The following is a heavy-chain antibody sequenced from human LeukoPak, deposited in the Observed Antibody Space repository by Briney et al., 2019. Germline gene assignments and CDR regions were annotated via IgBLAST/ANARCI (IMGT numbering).Heavy chain of an antibody. CDR3: AKFERGQQLAPDY. CDR2: ISGSGGST. J-gene: IGHJ4*02. D-gene: IGHD6-13*01. CDR1: GFTFSSYA. V-gene: IGHV3-23*01. Sequence: PGGSLRLSCAASGFTFSSYAMSWVRQAPGKGLEWVSAISGSGGSTYYADSVKGRFTISRDNAKNTLYLQMNSLRAEDTAVYYCAKFERGQQLAPDYWGQGTLVTVSS.